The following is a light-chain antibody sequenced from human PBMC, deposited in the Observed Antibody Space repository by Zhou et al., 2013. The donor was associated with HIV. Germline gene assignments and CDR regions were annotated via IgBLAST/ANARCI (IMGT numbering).Light chain of an antibody. CDR1: QGTSNF. Sequence: DIQMTQSPSSLSASVGDRVTITCRASQGTSNFLAWYQQKPGEPPKVLIYAASTLQSGVPSRFSGSGSGTDFTLTISSLQPEDVATYYCQKYNTAPWTFGQGTKVEMK. J-gene: IGKJ1*01. V-gene: IGKV1-27*01. CDR2: AAS. CDR3: QKYNTAPWT.